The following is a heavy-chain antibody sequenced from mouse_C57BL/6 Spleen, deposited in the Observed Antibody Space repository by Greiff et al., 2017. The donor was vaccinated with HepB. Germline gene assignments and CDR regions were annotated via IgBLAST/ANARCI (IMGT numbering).Heavy chain of an antibody. Sequence: DVMLVESGGGLVKPGGSLKLSCAASGFTFSDYGMHWVRQGPEKGLEWVAYISSGSSTIYYADTVKGRVTISRDNAKNTLCLQMTSLRSEDTAMYYCASAGFAYWGQGTLVTVSA. CDR1: GFTFSDYG. V-gene: IGHV5-17*01. CDR2: ISSGSSTI. CDR3: ASAGFAY. J-gene: IGHJ3*01.